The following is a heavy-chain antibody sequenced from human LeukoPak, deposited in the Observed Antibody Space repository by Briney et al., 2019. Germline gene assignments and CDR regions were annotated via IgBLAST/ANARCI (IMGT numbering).Heavy chain of an antibody. CDR3: ATDGGSYTGGAFDI. V-gene: IGHV1-69-2*01. CDR2: VDPEDGET. J-gene: IGHJ3*02. Sequence: ASVKISCKVSGYTFTDYYMHWVQQAPGKGLEWMGLVDPEDGETIYAEKFQGRVTITADTSTDTAYMELSSLGSEDTAVYYCATDGGSYTGGAFDIWGQGTMVTVSS. CDR1: GYTFTDYY. D-gene: IGHD1-26*01.